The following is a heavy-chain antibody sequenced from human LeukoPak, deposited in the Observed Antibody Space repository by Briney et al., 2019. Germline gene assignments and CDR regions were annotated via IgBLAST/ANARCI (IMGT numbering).Heavy chain of an antibody. J-gene: IGHJ4*02. CDR3: ARDDGTSRDGYNSYFDY. CDR1: GFTFSSYA. D-gene: IGHD5-24*01. V-gene: IGHV3-30-3*01. CDR2: ISYDGSNK. Sequence: PGGSLRLSCAASGFTFSSYAMHWVRQAPGKGLEWVAVISYDGSNKYYADSVKGRFTISRDNSKNTLYLQMNSLRAEDTAVYYCARDDGTSRDGYNSYFDYWGQGTLVTVSS.